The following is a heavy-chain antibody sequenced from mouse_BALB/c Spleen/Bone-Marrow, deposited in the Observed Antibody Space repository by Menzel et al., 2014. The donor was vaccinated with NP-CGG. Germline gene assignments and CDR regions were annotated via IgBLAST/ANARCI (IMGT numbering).Heavy chain of an antibody. CDR2: INPDSSTI. Sequence: EVMLVESGGGLVQPGGSLILPCAASGFGFSRYWMSWVRQAPGKGLEWIGEINPDSSTINYTPSLKYKYINSRDNTKNTQFLHLNKVRSEDTALYYCARLDYYGCVNYWGQGSPLTVSS. CDR1: GFGFSRYW. D-gene: IGHD1-2*01. J-gene: IGHJ2*01. V-gene: IGHV4-1*02. CDR3: ARLDYYGCVNY.